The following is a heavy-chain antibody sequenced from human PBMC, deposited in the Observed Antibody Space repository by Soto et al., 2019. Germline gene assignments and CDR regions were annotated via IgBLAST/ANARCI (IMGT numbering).Heavy chain of an antibody. D-gene: IGHD2-2*01. Sequence: EVQLLESGGGLVQPGGSLTLSCAASGFTFSTYAMGWVRQAPGKGLEWVSTIQGRDDTTFYADSVRGRFTISRDNSKNTMSLQMNTLRGDDTAVYYCAKETDPRCCYGVDYWGQGALDTVSS. CDR3: AKETDPRCCYGVDY. CDR1: GFTFSTYA. V-gene: IGHV3-23*01. CDR2: IQGRDDTT. J-gene: IGHJ4*02.